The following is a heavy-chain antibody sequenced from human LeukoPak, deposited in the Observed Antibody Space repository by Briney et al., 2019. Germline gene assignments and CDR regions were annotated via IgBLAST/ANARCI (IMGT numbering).Heavy chain of an antibody. CDR1: GFTFSSYD. CDR2: ITGSGGST. D-gene: IGHD3-3*01. Sequence: GGSLKLSCAASGFTFSSYDMNWVRQAPGKGLEWVSGITGSGGSTYYADSVKGRFTISRDNSKNTLYLQMNSLRAEDTAIYYCARDERLLSFLKWGQGTLVTVSS. CDR3: ARDERLLSFLK. V-gene: IGHV3-23*01. J-gene: IGHJ4*02.